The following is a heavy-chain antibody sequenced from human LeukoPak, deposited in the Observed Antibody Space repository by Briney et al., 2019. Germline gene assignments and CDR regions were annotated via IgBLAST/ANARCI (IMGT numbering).Heavy chain of an antibody. D-gene: IGHD6-13*01. Sequence: SETLSLTCTVSGGSISSYYGGWVRQPPGKGLGWMGYIYYSGSTNYNPSLKSRVTISVDTSKNQFSLKLSSVTAADTAVYYCARGYGAAAAVDYWGQGTLVTVSS. CDR3: ARGYGAAAAVDY. CDR1: GGSISSYY. J-gene: IGHJ4*02. CDR2: IYYSGST. V-gene: IGHV4-59*01.